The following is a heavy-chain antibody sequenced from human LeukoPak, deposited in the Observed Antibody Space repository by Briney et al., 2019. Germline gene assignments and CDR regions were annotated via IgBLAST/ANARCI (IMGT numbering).Heavy chain of an antibody. CDR3: ARDQGIAHYMDV. V-gene: IGHV3-21*01. CDR2: ISSSSSYI. Sequence: GGSLRLSCAASGFTFSSYSMNWVRQAPGKGLEWVSSISSSSSYIYYADSVKGRFTISRDNAKNSLYLQMNSLRAEDTAVYYCARDQGIAHYMDVWGKGTTVTVSS. D-gene: IGHD6-13*01. CDR1: GFTFSSYS. J-gene: IGHJ6*03.